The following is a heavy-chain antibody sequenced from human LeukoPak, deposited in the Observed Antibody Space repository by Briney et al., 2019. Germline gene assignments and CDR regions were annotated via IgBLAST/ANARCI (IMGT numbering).Heavy chain of an antibody. V-gene: IGHV3-30-3*01. D-gene: IGHD6-13*01. CDR1: GFTFSSYA. J-gene: IGHJ6*02. CDR3: ASSADSSSWQYYYYYGMDV. Sequence: GRSLRLSCAASGFTFSSYAMHWVRQAPGKGLEWVAVISYDGSNKYYADSVKGRFTISRDNSKNTLYLQMNSLRAEDTAVYYCASSADSSSWQYYYYYGMDVWGQGTTVTVSS. CDR2: ISYDGSNK.